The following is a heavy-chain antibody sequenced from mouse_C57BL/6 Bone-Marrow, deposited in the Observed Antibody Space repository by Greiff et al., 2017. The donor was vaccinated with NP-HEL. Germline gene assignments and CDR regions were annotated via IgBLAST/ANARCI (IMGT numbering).Heavy chain of an antibody. CDR3: ARHEEGSYYSNYFDY. Sequence: LVESGAELVKPGASVKLSCKASGYTFTEYTIHWVKQRSGQGLEWIGWFYPGSGSIKYNEKFKDKATLTADKSSSTVYMELSRLTSEDSAVYFCARHEEGSYYSNYFDYWGQGTTLTVSS. J-gene: IGHJ2*01. V-gene: IGHV1-62-2*01. CDR1: GYTFTEYT. CDR2: FYPGSGSI. D-gene: IGHD2-5*01.